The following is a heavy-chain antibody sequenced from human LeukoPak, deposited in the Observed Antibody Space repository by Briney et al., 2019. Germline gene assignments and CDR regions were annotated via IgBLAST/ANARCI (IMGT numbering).Heavy chain of an antibody. CDR1: GFGFNSAA. Sequence: GGSLRLSCAASGFGFNSAAMTWVRQAPGKGLEWVSLVSSSGASTYYADSVKGRFTISRDNSKNTVYLQMNSLRAEDTAIYYCAKDIQGSYWGQGTLVTVSS. CDR2: VSSSGAST. D-gene: IGHD2-21*01. CDR3: AKDIQGSY. J-gene: IGHJ4*02. V-gene: IGHV3-23*01.